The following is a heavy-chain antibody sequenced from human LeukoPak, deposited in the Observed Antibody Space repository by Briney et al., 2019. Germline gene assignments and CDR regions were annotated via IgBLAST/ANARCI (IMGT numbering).Heavy chain of an antibody. CDR3: ARDPHGDYAALSL. Sequence: SETLSLTCAVSGGSISSGGYSWSWIWQPPGKGLEWIGYIYHSGSTYYNPSLKSRVTISVDRSKNQFSLKLSSVTAADTAVYYCARDPHGDYAALSLWGQGTLVTVSS. CDR2: IYHSGST. J-gene: IGHJ4*02. CDR1: GGSISSGGYS. D-gene: IGHD4-17*01. V-gene: IGHV4-30-2*01.